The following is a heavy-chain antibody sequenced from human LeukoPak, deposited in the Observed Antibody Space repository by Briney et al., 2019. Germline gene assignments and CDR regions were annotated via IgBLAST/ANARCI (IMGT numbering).Heavy chain of an antibody. CDR1: GGSISSSSYY. CDR2: IYYSGST. J-gene: IGHJ6*03. V-gene: IGHV4-39*01. CDR3: ARAAYDRISGHTYYDFWSGYPYYYYYYMDV. Sequence: PSETLSLTCTVSGGSISSSSYYWGWIRQPPGKGLEWIGSIYYSGSTYYNPSLKSRVTISVDTSKNQFSLKLSSVTAADTAVYYCARAAYDRISGHTYYDFWSGYPYYYYYYMDVWGKGTTVTVSS. D-gene: IGHD3-3*01.